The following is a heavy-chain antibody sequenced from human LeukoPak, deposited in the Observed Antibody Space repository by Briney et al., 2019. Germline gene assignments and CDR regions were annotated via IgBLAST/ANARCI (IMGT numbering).Heavy chain of an antibody. CDR3: ARGLDGYSTDDAFDI. V-gene: IGHV1-8*01. D-gene: IGHD5-24*01. J-gene: IGHJ3*02. CDR1: GYTFTSYD. Sequence: ASVTVSCKASGYTFTSYDINWVRPATGQGLEWMGWMNPNSGNTGYAQKFQGRVTMTRNTSISTAYMELSSLRSEDTAVYYCARGLDGYSTDDAFDIWGQGTMVTVSS. CDR2: MNPNSGNT.